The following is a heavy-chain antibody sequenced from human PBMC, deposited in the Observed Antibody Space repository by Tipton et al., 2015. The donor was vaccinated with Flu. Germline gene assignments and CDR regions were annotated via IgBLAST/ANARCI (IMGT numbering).Heavy chain of an antibody. Sequence: TLSLTCSVSTFSVSGIVYWGWIRQPPGKGLEWLGSFYPSGASYHNPSLKSRVTISFDTSESQFSLMPKSVTAADTAVYYCARLSYYDVDLKNFYFDYWGQGALVTVSS. V-gene: IGHV4-38-2*01. CDR1: TFSVSGIVY. CDR3: ARLSYYDVDLKNFYFDY. J-gene: IGHJ4*02. CDR2: FYPSGAS. D-gene: IGHD3-10*02.